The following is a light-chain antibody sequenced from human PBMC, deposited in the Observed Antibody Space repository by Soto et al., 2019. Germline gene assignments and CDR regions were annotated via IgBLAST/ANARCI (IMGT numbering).Light chain of an antibody. J-gene: IGKJ5*01. Sequence: EVVLTQFPGTLSLSPGERATLSCRASQSVSSSYLAWYQQKPGQAPRLLIYAASNRATGIPARFSGSGSGTDFTLTISSLEPEDFPVYYCQQRYNWPVTFGQGTRLEI. V-gene: IGKV3D-20*02. CDR2: AAS. CDR3: QQRYNWPVT. CDR1: QSVSSSY.